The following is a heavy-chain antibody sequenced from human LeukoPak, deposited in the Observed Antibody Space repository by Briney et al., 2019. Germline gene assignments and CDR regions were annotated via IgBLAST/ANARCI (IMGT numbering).Heavy chain of an antibody. CDR1: GFTFSSYS. D-gene: IGHD3-9*01. Sequence: PGRSLRLSCAASGFTFSSYSMHWVRQAPGKGLEWVAVIWYDGSQRHYADSVKGRFTISRDNSKKTVYLQMNSLRAEDTAVYYCASDELRYPLDWGQGTLVSVSS. V-gene: IGHV3-33*01. CDR3: ASDELRYPLD. CDR2: IWYDGSQR. J-gene: IGHJ4*02.